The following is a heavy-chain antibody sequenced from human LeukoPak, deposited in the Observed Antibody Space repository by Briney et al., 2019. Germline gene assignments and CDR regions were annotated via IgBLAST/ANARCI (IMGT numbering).Heavy chain of an antibody. CDR1: GFTFSSYG. CDR3: AREPEYYYDSSGYSQGG. V-gene: IGHV3-30*03. D-gene: IGHD3-22*01. CDR2: ISYDGSNK. J-gene: IGHJ4*02. Sequence: GGSLRLSCAASGFTFSSYGMHWVRQAPGKGLEWVAVISYDGSNKYYADSVKGRFTISRDNSKNTLYLQMNSLRAEDTAVYYCAREPEYYYDSSGYSQGGWGQGTLVTVSS.